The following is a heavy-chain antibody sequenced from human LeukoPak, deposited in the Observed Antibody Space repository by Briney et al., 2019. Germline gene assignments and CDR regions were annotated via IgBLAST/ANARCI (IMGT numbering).Heavy chain of an antibody. CDR2: IYYSGST. D-gene: IGHD4-23*01. Sequence: KSSQTLSLTCTVSGGSISSGGYYSSWIRPHPRMCLDWIGYIYYSGSTYYNPSLKSRATISVDTSKNQFSLKLSSVTAADTAVYYCARGTTVEPPYYYYMDVWGKGTTVTVSS. CDR3: ARGTTVEPPYYYYMDV. CDR1: GGSISSGGYY. V-gene: IGHV4-31*03. J-gene: IGHJ6*03.